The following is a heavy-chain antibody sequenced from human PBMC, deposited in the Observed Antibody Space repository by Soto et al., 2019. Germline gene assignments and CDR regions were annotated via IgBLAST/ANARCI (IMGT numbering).Heavy chain of an antibody. CDR2: IYFRGNS. D-gene: IGHD2-15*01. V-gene: IGHV4-31*03. CDR1: GDSITSGPYY. Sequence: QVQLQESGPGLVKPSQTLSVTCTVSGDSITSGPYYWSWVRQLPGRGLEWIGYIYFRGNSYYNPYLKSRITISLHRSKNQFSLELNSVTAADTAVYYCARSGGSNSWYGVFDFWGQGTLVNVSS. CDR3: ARSGGSNSWYGVFDF. J-gene: IGHJ4*02.